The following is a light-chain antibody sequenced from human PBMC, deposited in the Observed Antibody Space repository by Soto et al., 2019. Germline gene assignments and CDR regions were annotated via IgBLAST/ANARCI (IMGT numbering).Light chain of an antibody. CDR3: QQYKNWPPIT. Sequence: EIVLTQSPGTLSLSPGERATLSCRASQSVSSNYLAWYQQKPGQAPRLLIYGASSRAAGIPDRFSGSGSGTDFTLTISSLQSEDFALYYCQQYKNWPPITFGQGTRLEIK. J-gene: IGKJ5*01. CDR2: GAS. CDR1: QSVSSNY. V-gene: IGKV3-20*01.